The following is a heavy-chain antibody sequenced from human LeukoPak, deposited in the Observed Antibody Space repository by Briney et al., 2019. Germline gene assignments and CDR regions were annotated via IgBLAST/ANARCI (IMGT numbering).Heavy chain of an antibody. V-gene: IGHV1-2*06. CDR1: GYTFTGYY. J-gene: IGHJ4*02. D-gene: IGHD3-10*02. CDR3: ARVMFRYYFDY. Sequence: AASVKVSCKASGYTFTGYYMHWVRRAPGQGLEWMGRINPNSGGTNYAQKFQGRVTMTRDTSISTAYMELSRLRSDDTAVYYCARVMFRYYFDYWGQGTLVTVSS. CDR2: INPNSGGT.